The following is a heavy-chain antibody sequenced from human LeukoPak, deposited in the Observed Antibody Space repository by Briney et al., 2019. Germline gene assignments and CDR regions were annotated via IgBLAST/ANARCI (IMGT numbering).Heavy chain of an antibody. Sequence: SETLSLTCTVSGGPISSYYWSWIRQPPGKGLEWIGYFHDSRGPNYNPSLRSRASISIDTSKSQFSLELGSVTAADTAVYYCARGDPTGRPGIAFDYWAQGTLVTVSS. CDR1: GGPISSYY. CDR3: ARGDPTGRPGIAFDY. CDR2: FHDSRGP. J-gene: IGHJ4*02. D-gene: IGHD1-26*01. V-gene: IGHV4-59*01.